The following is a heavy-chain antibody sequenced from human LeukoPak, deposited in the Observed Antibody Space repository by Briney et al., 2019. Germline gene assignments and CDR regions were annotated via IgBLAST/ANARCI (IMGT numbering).Heavy chain of an antibody. V-gene: IGHV4-59*12. CDR2: IYYTGST. J-gene: IGHJ4*02. CDR1: GGSISYYY. Sequence: SETLSLTCTVSGGSISYYYWSWIRQPPGKGLEWIGYIYYTGSTDYNPSLKSRVTMSVDTFKKQFSLKLRSVTAADTAVYYCASVTGYSSSWNYWGQGTLVTVSS. CDR3: ASVTGYSSSWNY. D-gene: IGHD6-13*01.